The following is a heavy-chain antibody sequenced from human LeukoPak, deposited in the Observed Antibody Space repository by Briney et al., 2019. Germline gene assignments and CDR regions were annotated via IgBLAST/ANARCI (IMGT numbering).Heavy chain of an antibody. D-gene: IGHD3-22*01. Sequence: SETLSLTCTVSGGSISSSSYYWGWIRQPPGKGLEWIGYIYYSGSTYYNPSLKSRVTISVDTSKNQFSLKLSSVTAADTAVYYCARDLHDSSGYRLDYWGQGTLVTVSS. V-gene: IGHV4-31*03. CDR3: ARDLHDSSGYRLDY. J-gene: IGHJ4*02. CDR1: GGSISSSSYY. CDR2: IYYSGST.